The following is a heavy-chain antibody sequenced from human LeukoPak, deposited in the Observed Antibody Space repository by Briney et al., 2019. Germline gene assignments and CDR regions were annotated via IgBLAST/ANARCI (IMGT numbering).Heavy chain of an antibody. J-gene: IGHJ4*02. V-gene: IGHV1-69*05. CDR3: ARESGEGSYEMAYYFDY. Sequence: SVKVSCKASGGTFSGYAISWVRQAPGQGLEWMGGIIPIFGTANYAQKFQGRVTITTDESTSTAYMELSSLRSEDTAVYYCARESGEGSYEMAYYFDYWGQGTLVTVSS. D-gene: IGHD5-24*01. CDR2: IIPIFGTA. CDR1: GGTFSGYA.